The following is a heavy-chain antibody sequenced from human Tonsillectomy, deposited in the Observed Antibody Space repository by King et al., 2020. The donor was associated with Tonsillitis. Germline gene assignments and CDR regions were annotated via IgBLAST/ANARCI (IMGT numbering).Heavy chain of an antibody. J-gene: IGHJ4*02. D-gene: IGHD6-19*01. CDR3: ARDIAVAGAFDY. Sequence: VQLVESGGGLVQPGGSLRLSCAASGFPFSSYFMSWVRPAPGEGLEGGAKIKQDGNEKYYVDSVKGRFTISRDNAKHSRFLQMNSLRAEDTAVYYCARDIAVAGAFDYWGQGTLVTVSS. CDR1: GFPFSSYF. CDR2: IKQDGNEK. V-gene: IGHV3-7*01.